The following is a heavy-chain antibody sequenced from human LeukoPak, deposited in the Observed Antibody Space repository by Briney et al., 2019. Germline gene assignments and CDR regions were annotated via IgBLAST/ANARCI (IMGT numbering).Heavy chain of an antibody. Sequence: SETLSLTCAVYGGSFSGYYWSWIRQPPGKGLEWIGEINHSGSTYYNSSLKSRITISVDTSKNQFSLKLSSVTAADTAVYYCANLYVSGSYYNDYWGQGTLVTVSS. CDR3: ANLYVSGSYYNDY. V-gene: IGHV4-34*01. J-gene: IGHJ4*02. D-gene: IGHD3-10*01. CDR1: GGSFSGYY. CDR2: INHSGST.